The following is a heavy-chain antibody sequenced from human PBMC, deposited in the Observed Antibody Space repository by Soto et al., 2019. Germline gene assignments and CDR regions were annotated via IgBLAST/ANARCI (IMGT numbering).Heavy chain of an antibody. Sequence: GGSLRLSCAASGFTFSSYAMHWVRQAPGKGLEWVAVISYDGSNKYYADSVKGRFTISRDNSKNTLYLQMNSLRAEDTAVYYCARENSGSYINYYYGLDVWGQGTTVTVSS. J-gene: IGHJ6*01. V-gene: IGHV3-30-3*01. CDR3: ARENSGSYINYYYGLDV. CDR2: ISYDGSNK. D-gene: IGHD1-26*01. CDR1: GFTFSSYA.